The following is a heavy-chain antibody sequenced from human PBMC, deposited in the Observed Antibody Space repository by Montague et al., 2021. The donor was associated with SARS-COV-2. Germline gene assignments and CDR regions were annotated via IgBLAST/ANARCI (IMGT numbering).Heavy chain of an antibody. V-gene: IGHV4-39*01. CDR2: IYYSGTT. Sequence: SETLSLTCTVSGGSITRNYYWCWIRQPPGKGLGWVGNIYYSGTTFINPXXESRVTISVDASKNQFSLNLTSVTAADTAVYYCARPLARGVQKAFDIWGQGALVIVSS. D-gene: IGHD3-10*01. CDR1: GGSITRNYY. CDR3: ARPLARGVQKAFDI. J-gene: IGHJ3*02.